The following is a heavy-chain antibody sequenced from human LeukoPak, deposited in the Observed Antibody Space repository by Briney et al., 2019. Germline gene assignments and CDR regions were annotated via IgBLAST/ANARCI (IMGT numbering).Heavy chain of an antibody. CDR3: ARDNYYYDSSGYPLDY. CDR1: GGSIRSKKW. CDR2: IQHSGST. D-gene: IGHD3-22*01. J-gene: IGHJ4*02. Sequence: PSGTLSLTCAVSGGSIRSKKWWSWVRQPPGKGLEWIGEIQHSGSTNYKPSLKSRVTISIDQSKNQFSLRLSSVTAADTAVCYCARDNYYYDSSGYPLDYWGQGTLVTVSS. V-gene: IGHV4-4*02.